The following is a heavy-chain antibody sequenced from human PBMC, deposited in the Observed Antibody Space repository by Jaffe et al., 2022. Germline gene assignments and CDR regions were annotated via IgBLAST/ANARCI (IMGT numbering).Heavy chain of an antibody. CDR3: AKTVTPRFSDAFDI. V-gene: IGHV3-43*01. CDR1: GFTFDDYT. D-gene: IGHD4-17*01. CDR2: ISWDGGST. Sequence: EVQLVESGGVVVQPGGSLRLSCAASGFTFDDYTMHWVRQAPGKGLEWVSLISWDGGSTYYADSVKGRFTISRDNSKNSLYLQMNSLRTEDTALYYCAKTVTPRFSDAFDIWGQGTMVTVSS. J-gene: IGHJ3*02.